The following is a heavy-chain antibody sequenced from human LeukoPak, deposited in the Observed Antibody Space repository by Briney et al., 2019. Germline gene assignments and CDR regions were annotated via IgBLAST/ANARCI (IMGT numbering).Heavy chain of an antibody. CDR2: ISGYNDNT. D-gene: IGHD3-10*01. J-gene: IGHJ4*02. Sequence: ASVKVSCKTSGYTFTSYGIIWVRQAPGQGLEWMGWISGYNDNTKYTQKLQGRVTMTTDTSTSTAYMEPRSLRSDDTAVYYCARATGRVVRGITWRYFDYWGQGTLVTVSS. CDR1: GYTFTSYG. CDR3: ARATGRVVRGITWRYFDY. V-gene: IGHV1-18*01.